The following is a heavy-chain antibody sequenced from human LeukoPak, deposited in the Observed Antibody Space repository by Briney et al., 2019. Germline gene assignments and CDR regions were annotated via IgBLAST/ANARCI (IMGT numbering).Heavy chain of an antibody. V-gene: IGHV4-38-2*01. CDR2: IYHSGST. Sequence: PSETLSLTCAVSGYSISSGYYWGWIRQPPGKGLEWFGSIYHSGSTYYNPSLKSRVTISVDTSKNQFSLKLSSVTAADTAVYYCARHGNLVRGVIGYWGQGTLVTVSS. D-gene: IGHD3-10*01. CDR3: ARHGNLVRGVIGY. CDR1: GYSISSGYY. J-gene: IGHJ4*02.